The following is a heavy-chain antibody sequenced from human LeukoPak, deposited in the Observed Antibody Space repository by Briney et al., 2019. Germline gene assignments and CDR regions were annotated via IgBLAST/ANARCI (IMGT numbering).Heavy chain of an antibody. V-gene: IGHV3-21*01. CDR3: ARVPSYEGEFPGY. Sequence: PGRSLRLSCAASGFTFSSYSMNWVRQAPGKGLEWVSSISSSSSYIYYADSVKGRFTISRDNAKNSLYLQMNSLRAEDTAVYYCARVPSYEGEFPGYWGQGTLVTVSS. D-gene: IGHD3-10*01. J-gene: IGHJ4*02. CDR2: ISSSSSYI. CDR1: GFTFSSYS.